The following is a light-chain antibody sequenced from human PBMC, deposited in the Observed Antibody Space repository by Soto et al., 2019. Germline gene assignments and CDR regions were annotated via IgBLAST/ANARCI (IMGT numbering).Light chain of an antibody. Sequence: EIVLTQSPGTLSSSPGERATLSCRASESVSSNYLAWYQQRPGQAPRLLIYAASNRARGIPDRFGGSVSGTDFPLTVSRLEPEDFAVYYFQQYGSAPWTFGQGTKV. V-gene: IGKV3-20*01. CDR1: ESVSSNY. J-gene: IGKJ1*01. CDR3: QQYGSAPWT. CDR2: AAS.